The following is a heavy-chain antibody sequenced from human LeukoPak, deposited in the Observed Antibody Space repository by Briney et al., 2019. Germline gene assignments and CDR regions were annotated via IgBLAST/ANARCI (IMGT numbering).Heavy chain of an antibody. V-gene: IGHV4-39*07. J-gene: IGHJ4*02. CDR2: IYSSGSA. CDR3: ARKPIVNSAWYYFDY. Sequence: ETLSLTCTVSGGSVNSGAYYWSWIRQPPGKGLEWIGNIYSSGSAYYNPSLKSRVTMSVDTSKNQFSLELSSVTAADTAVYYCARKPIVNSAWYYFDYWGQGTLVTVSS. CDR1: GGSVNSGAYY. D-gene: IGHD3-22*01.